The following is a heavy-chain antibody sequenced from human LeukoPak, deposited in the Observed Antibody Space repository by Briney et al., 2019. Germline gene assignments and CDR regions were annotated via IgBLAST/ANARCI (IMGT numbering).Heavy chain of an antibody. D-gene: IGHD6-13*01. V-gene: IGHV4-39*07. CDR2: IYYSGST. Sequence: SETLSLTCTVSGASISSSSYYWGWIRQPPGKGLEWIGSIYYSGSTYYNPSLKSRVTISVDTSKNQFSLKLSSVTAADTAVYYCANTIAAETILKIDYWGQGTLVTVSS. CDR1: GASISSSSYY. CDR3: ANTIAAETILKIDY. J-gene: IGHJ4*02.